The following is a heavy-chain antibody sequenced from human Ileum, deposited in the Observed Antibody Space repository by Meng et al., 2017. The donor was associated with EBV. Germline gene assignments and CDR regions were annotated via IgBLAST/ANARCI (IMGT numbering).Heavy chain of an antibody. Sequence: QLQESGPGLVKPSETLSLTCTVSGGSISSSDYYWGWIRQPPGKGLEWIGSLYFSGSTYSNPSLESRVTISVDTSNNQFSLKLSSVTAADTAVYYCARRGYSSGWYAYDYWGQGTLVTVSS. J-gene: IGHJ4*02. CDR1: GGSISSSDYY. CDR2: LYFSGST. V-gene: IGHV4-39*01. CDR3: ARRGYSSGWYAYDY. D-gene: IGHD6-19*01.